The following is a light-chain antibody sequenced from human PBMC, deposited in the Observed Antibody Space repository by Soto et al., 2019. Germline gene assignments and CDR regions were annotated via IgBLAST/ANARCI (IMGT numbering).Light chain of an antibody. CDR3: CSRL. CDR2: EVA. CDR1: SSDVGDYDY. V-gene: IGLV2-8*01. Sequence: QSALTQPTSASGSPGQSVTISCTGTSSDVGDYDYVSWYQQHPGKAPKLMIYEVAKRPSGVPARFSGSQSGDTASLTISGLQAEDEADYYCCSRLFGGGTKLTVL. J-gene: IGLJ2*01.